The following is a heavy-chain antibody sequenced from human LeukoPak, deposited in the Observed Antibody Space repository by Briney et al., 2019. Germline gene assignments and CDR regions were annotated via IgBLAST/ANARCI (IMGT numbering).Heavy chain of an antibody. CDR2: SGARDGTT. J-gene: IGHJ4*02. CDR3: AKEEYSGSLLTLDY. CDR1: GFTFRNYG. Sequence: GGSLRLSCAASGFTFRNYGMSWVRQPPGKGLEWVAASGARDGTTHYADSVKGRFTISRDNSKNTLYLQLNSLRAEDTAVYYCAKEEYSGSLLTLDYWGQGTLVTVSS. V-gene: IGHV3-23*01. D-gene: IGHD1-26*01.